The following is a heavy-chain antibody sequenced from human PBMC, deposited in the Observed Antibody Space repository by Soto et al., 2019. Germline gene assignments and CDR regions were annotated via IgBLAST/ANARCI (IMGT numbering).Heavy chain of an antibody. D-gene: IGHD2-21*01. J-gene: IGHJ4*02. Sequence: QVQLVQSGAEVKKPGSSVKVSCRASGGTFNNYVINWVRQAPGQGLEWMAGIIPIFGTPNYAQKFQGRVTITADKSTSNDYMELNSLRSEDTAVYYCAGHCDGTNCLAHFDYWGQGTLVTVSS. CDR3: AGHCDGTNCLAHFDY. CDR1: GGTFNNYV. CDR2: IIPIFGTP. V-gene: IGHV1-69*06.